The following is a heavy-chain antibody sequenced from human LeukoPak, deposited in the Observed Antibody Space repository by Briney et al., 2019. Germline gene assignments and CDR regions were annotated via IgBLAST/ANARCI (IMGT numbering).Heavy chain of an antibody. Sequence: GGSLRLSCAASGFTVSSNYMGWVRQAPGKGLAWVSVIYSGGSTYYADSVKGRFTISRDNSENTLYLQMNSLRAEDTAVYYCARRYITGWHFDYWGQGTLVTVSS. V-gene: IGHV3-66*01. D-gene: IGHD6-19*01. J-gene: IGHJ4*02. CDR3: ARRYITGWHFDY. CDR2: IYSGGST. CDR1: GFTVSSNY.